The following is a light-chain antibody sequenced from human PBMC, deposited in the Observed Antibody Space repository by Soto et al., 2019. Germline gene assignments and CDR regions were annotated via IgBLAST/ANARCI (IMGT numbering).Light chain of an antibody. CDR3: MQALQAPLT. CDR2: LGS. J-gene: IGKJ1*01. CDR1: QSLLNSNGYNY. V-gene: IGKV2-28*01. Sequence: DMVITQSPLSLPATPGEPASISCISSQSLLNSNGYNYLDWYLQKPGQSPQLLIYLGSSRASGVPDRFSGSGSGTDFTLTISRVEAEDVGFYYCMQALQAPLTFGQGTKVDIK.